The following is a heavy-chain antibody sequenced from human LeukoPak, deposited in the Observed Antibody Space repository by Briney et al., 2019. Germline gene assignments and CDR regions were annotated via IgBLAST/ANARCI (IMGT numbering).Heavy chain of an antibody. CDR3: ARSGHVVVVQYACDI. CDR2: IYPGDSDS. J-gene: IGHJ3*02. CDR1: RYNFTNYW. Sequence: GESLKISCQASRYNFTNYWIAWVRQMPGKGLEWMGIIYPGDSDSRYSPSFQGQVTISADKSISTAYLQWSSLKASDTAMYYCARSGHVVVVQYACDIWGLGTKVSVSS. D-gene: IGHD2-21*01. V-gene: IGHV5-51*01.